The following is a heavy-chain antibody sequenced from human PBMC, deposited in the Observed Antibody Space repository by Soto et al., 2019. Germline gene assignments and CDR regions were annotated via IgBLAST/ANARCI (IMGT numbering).Heavy chain of an antibody. Sequence: GGSLRLSCAASGFTFSSYAMSWVRQAPGKGLEWVSAISGSGGSTYYADSVKGRFTISRDNSKNTLYLQMNSLRAEDTAVYYCAKPLAHNFWSGYFVYWGQGTLVTVSS. CDR3: AKPLAHNFWSGYFVY. V-gene: IGHV3-23*01. J-gene: IGHJ4*02. CDR2: ISGSGGST. D-gene: IGHD3-3*01. CDR1: GFTFSSYA.